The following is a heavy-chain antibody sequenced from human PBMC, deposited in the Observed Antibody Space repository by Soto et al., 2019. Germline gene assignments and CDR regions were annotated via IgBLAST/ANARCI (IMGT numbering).Heavy chain of an antibody. V-gene: IGHV1-2*04. CDR3: ARDLYPKAVAGTSDTTYYYYYGMDV. CDR2: INPNSGGT. J-gene: IGHJ6*02. D-gene: IGHD6-19*01. Sequence: ASVKVSCKASGYTFTGYYMHWMRQAPGQGLEWMGWINPNSGGTNYAQKFQGWVTMTRDTSISTAYMELSRLRSDDTAVYYCARDLYPKAVAGTSDTTYYYYYGMDVWGQGTTVTVSS. CDR1: GYTFTGYY.